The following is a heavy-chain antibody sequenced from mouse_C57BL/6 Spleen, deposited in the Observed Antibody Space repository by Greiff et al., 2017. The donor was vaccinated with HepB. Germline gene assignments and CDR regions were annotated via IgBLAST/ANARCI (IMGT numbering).Heavy chain of an antibody. D-gene: IGHD1-1*01. V-gene: IGHV5-4*01. CDR3: ARDWYYGSSSAMDY. J-gene: IGHJ4*01. Sequence: EVKLMESGGGLVKPGGSLKLSCAASGFTFSSYAMSWVRQTPEKRLEWVATISDGGSYTYYPDNVKGRFTISRDNAKNNLYLQMSHLKSEDTAMYYCARDWYYGSSSAMDYWGQGTSVTVSS. CDR2: ISDGGSYT. CDR1: GFTFSSYA.